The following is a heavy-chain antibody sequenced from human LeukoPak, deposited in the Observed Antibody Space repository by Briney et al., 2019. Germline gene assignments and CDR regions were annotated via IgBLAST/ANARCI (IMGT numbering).Heavy chain of an antibody. CDR2: INSGGST. V-gene: IGHV3-53*01. J-gene: IGHJ4*02. Sequence: GGSLRLSCAASGFTVSSNYMSWVRQAPGKGLEWVSVINSGGSTYYADSVKGRFTISRDNSKNTLYLRMNSLRAEDTAVYYCARVGLWFGELVFWGQGTLVTVSS. CDR1: GFTVSSNY. D-gene: IGHD3-10*01. CDR3: ARVGLWFGELVF.